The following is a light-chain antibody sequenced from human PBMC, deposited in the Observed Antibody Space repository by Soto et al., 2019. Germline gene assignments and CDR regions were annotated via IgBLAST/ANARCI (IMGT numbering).Light chain of an antibody. V-gene: IGLV1-44*01. J-gene: IGLJ1*01. CDR3: AAWDVSLNGYV. Sequence: QSVLTQPPSASGTPGQRVTISCSGSSSNIGSKTVNWYQQLPGTVPKLLIYNSYQRPSGVPDRFSGSKSGTSASLAISGLQSEDEADYYCAAWDVSLNGYVFGAGTKLTVL. CDR1: SSNIGSKT. CDR2: NSY.